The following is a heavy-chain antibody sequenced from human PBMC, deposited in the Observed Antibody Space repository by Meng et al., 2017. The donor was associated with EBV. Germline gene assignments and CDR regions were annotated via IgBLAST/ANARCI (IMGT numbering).Heavy chain of an antibody. J-gene: IGHJ4*02. Sequence: KKTGTWVTRACKGFRGTFSSYAITWVGQAAGLGLEGMGWIIPIFGTANYAQKFQGRVTITADESTSTAYMELRRLRSENTAVYYWARSLPSSTRNFGYFDYWGQGTLVTASS. CDR2: IIPIFGTA. D-gene: IGHD2-2*01. CDR1: RGTFSSYA. V-gene: IGHV1-69*01. CDR3: ARSLPSSTRNFGYFDY.